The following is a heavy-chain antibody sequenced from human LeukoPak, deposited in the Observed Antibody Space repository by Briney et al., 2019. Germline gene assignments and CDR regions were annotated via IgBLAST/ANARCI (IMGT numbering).Heavy chain of an antibody. CDR2: INHSGST. CDR1: GGSFSGYY. J-gene: IGHJ4*02. CDR3: ARSRQGSGLLNY. V-gene: IGHV4-34*01. D-gene: IGHD3-10*01. Sequence: PSETLSLTCAVYGGSFSGYYWSWIRQPPGKGLEWIGEINHSGSTNYNPSLKSRVTISVDTSKNQFFLNVTSVTAADTAVYYCARSRQGSGLLNYWGQGNLVAVSS.